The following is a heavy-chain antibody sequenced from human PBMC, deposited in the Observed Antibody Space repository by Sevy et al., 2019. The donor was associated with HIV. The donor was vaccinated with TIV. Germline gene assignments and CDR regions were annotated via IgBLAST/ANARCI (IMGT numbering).Heavy chain of an antibody. J-gene: IGHJ4*02. CDR1: GFTFTNYA. D-gene: IGHD3-10*01. CDR2: ISDSGDTT. CDR3: AKLPSTVMFREKGY. Sequence: GGSLRLSCAASGFTFTNYAMNWVRKAPGKGLEWVSGISDSGDTTHYAESVKGRFTISRDNSKNTVSLQMSSLRAEDTAIYYCAKLPSTVMFREKGYWGQGTRVTVSS. V-gene: IGHV3-23*01.